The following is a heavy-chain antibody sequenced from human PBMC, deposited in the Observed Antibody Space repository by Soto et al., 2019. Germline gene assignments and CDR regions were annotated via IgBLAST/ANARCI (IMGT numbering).Heavy chain of an antibody. CDR3: ARETSGYDLKWVAPTYYYYMDV. CDR2: ISAYNGNT. Sequence: ASVKVSCKAFGYTFTSYGISWVRQAPGQGLEWMGWISAYNGNTNYAQKLQGRVTMTTDTSTSTAYMELRSLRSDDTAVYYCARETSGYDLKWVAPTYYYYMDVWGKGTTVTVS. J-gene: IGHJ6*03. V-gene: IGHV1-18*01. CDR1: GYTFTSYG. D-gene: IGHD5-12*01.